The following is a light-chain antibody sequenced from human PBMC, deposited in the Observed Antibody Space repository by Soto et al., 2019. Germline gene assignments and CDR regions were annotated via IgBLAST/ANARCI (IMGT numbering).Light chain of an antibody. CDR3: QQYNNWPPWT. CDR2: GAS. V-gene: IGKV3-15*01. CDR1: QSVSSN. J-gene: IGKJ2*02. Sequence: EIVMTQSPATLSVSPGERATLSCRASQSVSSNLAWYQQKPGQAPRLLIYGASTRATGIPARFSGSGSGTEFPLPISSLRSEDFAVYYCQQYNNWPPWTFGQGTKLEIK.